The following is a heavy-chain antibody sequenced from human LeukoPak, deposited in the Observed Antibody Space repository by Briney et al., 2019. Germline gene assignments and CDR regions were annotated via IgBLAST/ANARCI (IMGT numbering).Heavy chain of an antibody. J-gene: IGHJ4*02. CDR1: GGTFSSYA. V-gene: IGHV1-69*13. D-gene: IGHD3-3*01. CDR3: ARSISYYDFWSGYEA. CDR2: IIPIFGTA. Sequence: ASVKVSCKASGGTFSSYAISWVRQAPGQGLEWMGGIIPIFGTANYAQKFQGRVTITADESTSTAYMELSSLRSEDTAVYYCARSISYYDFWSGYEAWGQGTLVTVSS.